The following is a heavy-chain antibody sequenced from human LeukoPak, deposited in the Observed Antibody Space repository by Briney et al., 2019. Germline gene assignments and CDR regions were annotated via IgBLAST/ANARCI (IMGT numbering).Heavy chain of an antibody. V-gene: IGHV3-33*01. D-gene: IGHD6-25*01. J-gene: IGHJ6*04. Sequence: GGSLRLSCAASGFTFRSHGMHWVRQATGKGPEWVAVIWYDGSNEEYADSLKGRFTISRDNSKNMVYLQMNSLRVEDTAVYYCARDISARYMDVWGKGTTVTVSS. CDR3: ARDISARYMDV. CDR1: GFTFRSHG. CDR2: IWYDGSNE.